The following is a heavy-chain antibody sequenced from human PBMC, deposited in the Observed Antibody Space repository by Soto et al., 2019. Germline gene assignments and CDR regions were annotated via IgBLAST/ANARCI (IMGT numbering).Heavy chain of an antibody. CDR2: ISSTGTTI. J-gene: IGHJ4*02. D-gene: IGHD3-10*01. CDR3: ARDLSADY. Sequence: EVELVESGGVLVQPGGSLRLSCAASGFTFSNYNFIWVRQAPGKGLEWVSYISSTGTTIHYAASVKGRFTISRDNAKNSLYLQMNSLTDEETAVYYCARDLSADYWGQGTLVTVSS. CDR1: GFTFSNYN. V-gene: IGHV3-48*02.